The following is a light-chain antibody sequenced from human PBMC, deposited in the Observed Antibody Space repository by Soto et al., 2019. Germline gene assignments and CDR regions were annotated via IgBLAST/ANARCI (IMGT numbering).Light chain of an antibody. Sequence: FSPGERPPLSCRASPSLTNSFIAWYQQRPGQAPRLLSYDTSSRASGIPARFSGSGSGTDFTLTISRLETEDFAVFYCQQYGTSGIIFGQGTRLEIK. CDR1: PSLTNSF. J-gene: IGKJ5*01. CDR3: QQYGTSGII. V-gene: IGKV3-20*01. CDR2: DTS.